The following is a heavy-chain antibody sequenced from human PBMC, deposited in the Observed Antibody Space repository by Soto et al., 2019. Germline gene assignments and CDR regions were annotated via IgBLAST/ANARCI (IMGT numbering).Heavy chain of an antibody. V-gene: IGHV1-3*01. CDR3: ARAFCSGGSCYSVENWFDP. CDR2: INAGNGNT. D-gene: IGHD2-15*01. Sequence: ASVKVSCKASGYTFTSYAMHWVRQAPGQRQEWMGWINAGNGNTKYSQKFQGRVTITRDTSASTAYMELSSLRSEDTAVYYCARAFCSGGSCYSVENWFDPWGQGTLVTVSS. J-gene: IGHJ5*02. CDR1: GYTFTSYA.